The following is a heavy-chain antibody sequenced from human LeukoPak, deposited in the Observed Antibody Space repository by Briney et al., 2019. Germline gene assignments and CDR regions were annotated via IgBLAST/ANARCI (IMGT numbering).Heavy chain of an antibody. Sequence: WASVKVSCKASGYTFISYYIHWVRQAPRQGLDWMGIINPSGDGTIYAQKFQGRVTMTTDTSTSTVYVDLSSLKSEDTAVYYCARRYCSNISCQLCFDYWGQGTLVTVSP. V-gene: IGHV1-46*01. CDR1: GYTFISYY. D-gene: IGHD2-2*01. CDR3: ARRYCSNISCQLCFDY. J-gene: IGHJ4*02. CDR2: INPSGDGT.